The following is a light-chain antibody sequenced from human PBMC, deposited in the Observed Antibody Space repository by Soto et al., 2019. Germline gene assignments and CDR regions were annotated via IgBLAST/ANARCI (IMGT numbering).Light chain of an antibody. Sequence: EVVLTQSPGTLSLSPGERATLSCRASQSVSSSYLAWYQQKPGQAPRLLIYGASSRATGIPDRFSGSGSGTDFTLTISRLEPEYFAVYYCQQYGSSVGTFGQGTKVDIK. CDR3: QQYGSSVGT. CDR1: QSVSSSY. CDR2: GAS. V-gene: IGKV3-20*01. J-gene: IGKJ1*01.